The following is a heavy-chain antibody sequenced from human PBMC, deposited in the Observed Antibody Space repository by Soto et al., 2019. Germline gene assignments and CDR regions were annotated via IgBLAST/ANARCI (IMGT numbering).Heavy chain of an antibody. Sequence: VGCLRISFAASGFTFTSYAVSWVGRAPGKVLECVSLTSSSGDGTDYVDSVKGRFTISRDNSRNTLNLQMNSLRAEDTAVYYCAKKADLWSWGMDVWGQGT. D-gene: IGHD3-3*01. CDR3: AKKADLWSWGMDV. CDR2: TSSSGDGT. V-gene: IGHV3-23*01. J-gene: IGHJ6*02. CDR1: GFTFTSYA.